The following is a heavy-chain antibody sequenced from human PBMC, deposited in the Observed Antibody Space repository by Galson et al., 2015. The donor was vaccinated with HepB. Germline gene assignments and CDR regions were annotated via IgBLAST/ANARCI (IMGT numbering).Heavy chain of an antibody. V-gene: IGHV1-69*02. CDR2: IITILGIA. D-gene: IGHD6-19*01. Sequence: SVKVSCKASGGTFSSYTISWVRQAPGQGLEWMGRIITILGIANYAQKFQGRVTITADKSTSTAYMELSSLRSEDTAVYYCARGIADSSGWLCYWGQGTLVTVSS. CDR1: GGTFSSYT. J-gene: IGHJ4*02. CDR3: ARGIADSSGWLCY.